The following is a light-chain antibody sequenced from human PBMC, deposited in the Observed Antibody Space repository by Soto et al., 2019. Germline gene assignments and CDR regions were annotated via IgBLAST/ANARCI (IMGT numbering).Light chain of an antibody. J-gene: IGKJ1*01. CDR3: QQYNTWPRT. CDR1: QSVSGD. V-gene: IGKV3-15*01. CDR2: AAS. Sequence: ETVMTQSPATLSVSPGEGATLSCRASQSVSGDLAWYQQKPGQAPRLLIFAASTRATGVPARFTGSRSGTEFTLTISSLQSEDFAIYYCQQYNTWPRTFGQGTKVDIK.